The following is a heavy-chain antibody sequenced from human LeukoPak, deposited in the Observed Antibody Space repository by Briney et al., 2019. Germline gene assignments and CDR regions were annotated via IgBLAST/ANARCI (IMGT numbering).Heavy chain of an antibody. V-gene: IGHV3-73*01. CDR2: IRSKTNSYAT. D-gene: IGHD2-2*01. CDR3: TRHAEYCSSTICYAGDFDY. CDR1: GFTFSGSA. Sequence: GGSLRLSCAASGFTFSGSAIHWVRQASGKGLEWVGRIRSKTNSYATAYAASVKGRFTISRDDSKNTAYLQMNSLKTEDTAVYYCTRHAEYCSSTICYAGDFDYWGQGTLVTVSS. J-gene: IGHJ4*02.